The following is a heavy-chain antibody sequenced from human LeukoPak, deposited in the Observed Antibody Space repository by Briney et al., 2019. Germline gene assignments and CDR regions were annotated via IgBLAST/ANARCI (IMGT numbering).Heavy chain of an antibody. CDR2: INPNSGGT. CDR3: ARDRGPAVPAAITNWNYYYMDV. J-gene: IGHJ6*03. Sequence: GASVKVSCKASGYTFTGYYMHWVRQAPGQGLEWMGWINPNSGGTNYAQKFQGRVTMTRDTSISTAYMALSRLRSDDTAVYYCARDRGPAVPAAITNWNYYYMDVWGKGTTVTVSS. CDR1: GYTFTGYY. D-gene: IGHD2-2*01. V-gene: IGHV1-2*02.